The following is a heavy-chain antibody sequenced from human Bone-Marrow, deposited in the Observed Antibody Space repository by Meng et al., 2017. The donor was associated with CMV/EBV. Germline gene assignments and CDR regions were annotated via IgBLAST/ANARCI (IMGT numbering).Heavy chain of an antibody. Sequence: GGSLRLSCAASGFTISSWWLTWVRQAPGRGLEWVANIRQDGNEIYYVDSVKGRFTVSRDNAKNSLYLQMNSLRAEDTAVYYCARVRNAFDIWGQGTMVTGSS. V-gene: IGHV3-7*01. CDR3: ARVRNAFDI. CDR1: GFTISSWW. CDR2: IRQDGNEI. J-gene: IGHJ3*02.